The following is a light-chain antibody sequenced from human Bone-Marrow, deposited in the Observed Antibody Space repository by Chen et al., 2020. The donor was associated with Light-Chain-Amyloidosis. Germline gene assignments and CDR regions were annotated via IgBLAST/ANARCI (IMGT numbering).Light chain of an antibody. Sequence: SYELTQPPSVSGSPGQTARMTSSGDAFPTKYAYWYQQKPGQAPVLVIHRDTERPSGISERFSSSSSGTTATLTISGVQAEDEADYHCQSADSSGTYEVIFGGGTKLTVL. J-gene: IGLJ2*01. CDR1: AFPTKY. CDR3: QSADSSGTYEVI. CDR2: RDT. V-gene: IGLV3-25*03.